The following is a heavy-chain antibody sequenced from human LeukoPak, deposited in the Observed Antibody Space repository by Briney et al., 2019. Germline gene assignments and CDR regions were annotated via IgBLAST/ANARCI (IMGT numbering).Heavy chain of an antibody. V-gene: IGHV3-48*04. CDR3: ARDSLQGIFDY. Sequence: GGSLRLSCAASGFTFSSYSMNWVRQAPGKGLEWVSYISSSSSTIYYADSVKGRFTISRDNAKNSLYLQMNSLRAEDTAVYYCARDSLQGIFDYWGQGTLVTDSS. CDR1: GFTFSSYS. CDR2: ISSSSSTI. D-gene: IGHD4-11*01. J-gene: IGHJ4*02.